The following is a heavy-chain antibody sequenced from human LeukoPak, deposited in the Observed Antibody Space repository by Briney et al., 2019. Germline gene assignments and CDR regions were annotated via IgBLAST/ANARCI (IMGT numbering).Heavy chain of an antibody. V-gene: IGHV4-39*07. CDR2: IHYSGST. CDR1: GGSISSSSYY. J-gene: IGHJ4*02. D-gene: IGHD3-10*01. Sequence: SETLSLTCTVSGGSISSSSYYWGWIRQPPGKGLEWIGSIHYSGSTNYNPSLKSRVTISVDTSKNQFSLKLSSVTAADTAVYYCAGGYYYGSGRGAIDYWGQGTLVTVSS. CDR3: AGGYYYGSGRGAIDY.